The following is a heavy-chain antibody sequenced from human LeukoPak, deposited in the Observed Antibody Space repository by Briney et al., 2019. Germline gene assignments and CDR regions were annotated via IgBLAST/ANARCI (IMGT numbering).Heavy chain of an antibody. Sequence: GESLKISCKGSGYSFTSYWIGWVRQMPGKDLEWMGIIYPGDSDTRYSPSFQGQVTISADKSISTAYLQWSSLKASDTAMYYCARGLSSISNWFDPWGQGTLVTVSS. CDR3: ARGLSSISNWFDP. CDR1: GYSFTSYW. V-gene: IGHV5-51*01. D-gene: IGHD3-16*02. J-gene: IGHJ5*02. CDR2: IYPGDSDT.